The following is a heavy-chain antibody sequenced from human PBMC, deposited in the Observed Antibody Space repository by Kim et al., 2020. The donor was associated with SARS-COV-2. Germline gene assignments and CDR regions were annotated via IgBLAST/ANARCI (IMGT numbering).Heavy chain of an antibody. CDR3: AKFPLWGTSDTFDM. D-gene: IGHD7-27*01. V-gene: IGHV3-23*01. Sequence: GDSGKGRFTISRDNSKNTLYLQMNSLGGEDTAVYYCAKFPLWGTSDTFDMWGQGTMVTVSS. J-gene: IGHJ3*02.